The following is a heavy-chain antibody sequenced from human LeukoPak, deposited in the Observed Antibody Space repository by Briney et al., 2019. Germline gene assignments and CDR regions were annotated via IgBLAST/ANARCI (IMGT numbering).Heavy chain of an antibody. CDR3: ARMPAAGTSY. J-gene: IGHJ4*02. V-gene: IGHV7-4-1*02. D-gene: IGHD6-13*01. Sequence: ASVKVSCKASGDTFTNYGMNWVRQARGQGLEWMGWINTNTGNPTYAQGFTGRFVFSLDTSVSTAYLQISSLKAEDTAVYYCARMPAAGTSYWGQGTLVTVSS. CDR1: GDTFTNYG. CDR2: INTNTGNP.